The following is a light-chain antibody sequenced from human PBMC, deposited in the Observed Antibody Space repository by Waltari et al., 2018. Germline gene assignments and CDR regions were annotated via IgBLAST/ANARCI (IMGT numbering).Light chain of an antibody. CDR1: QCVSRA. CDR2: AAA. J-gene: IGKJ1*01. CDR3: QHYVNLPVT. V-gene: IGKV3-20*01. Sequence: EIVLTQSPGTLSLSPGERATLSCRASQCVSRALAWYQQKPGQAPRLLIYAAATRATGVPDRVSGSGSGTDFSLTISMLDPEDFAVYYCQHYVNLPVTFGQGTKVEI.